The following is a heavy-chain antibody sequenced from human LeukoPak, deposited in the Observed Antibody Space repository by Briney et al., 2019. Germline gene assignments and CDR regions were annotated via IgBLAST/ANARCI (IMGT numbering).Heavy chain of an antibody. D-gene: IGHD5-18*01. Sequence: GGSLRLSCAASGFTVSSNYMSWVRQAPGKGLEWVSVIYSGGSTYYADSVKGRFTISRDSSKNTLYLQMNSLRAEDTAVYYCARVGYSYGYWFDPWGQGTLVTVSS. CDR1: GFTVSSNY. CDR2: IYSGGST. CDR3: ARVGYSYGYWFDP. V-gene: IGHV3-66*01. J-gene: IGHJ5*02.